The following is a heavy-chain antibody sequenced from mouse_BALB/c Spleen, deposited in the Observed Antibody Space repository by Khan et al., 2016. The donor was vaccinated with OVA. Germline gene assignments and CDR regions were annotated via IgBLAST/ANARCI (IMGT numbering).Heavy chain of an antibody. CDR1: GYTFTDYY. J-gene: IGHJ3*01. D-gene: IGHD1-2*01. CDR3: ERRNYFGYTFAY. Sequence: QVQLQQSGAELARPGASVKLSCKASGYTFTDYYINWVKQRTGQGLEWIGEISPGSGDAYYNERFKGKATLTADKSSSTAYKQLSSLTSEASAFYFCERRNYFGYTFAYWGQGTLVTVSA. CDR2: ISPGSGDA. V-gene: IGHV1-77*01.